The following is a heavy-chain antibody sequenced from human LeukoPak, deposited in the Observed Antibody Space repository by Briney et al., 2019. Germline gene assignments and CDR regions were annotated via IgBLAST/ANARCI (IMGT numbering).Heavy chain of an antibody. D-gene: IGHD6-19*01. CDR3: ARFVRIAVAGISLRDY. V-gene: IGHV4-39*01. J-gene: IGHJ4*02. Sequence: PSETLSLTCTVSGDSISSSSYYWGWIRQPPGKGLEWIGIIYYSGSTYYNPSLKSRVTISVDTSKNQFSLKLSSVTAADTAAYYCARFVRIAVAGISLRDYWGQGTLVTVSS. CDR2: IYYSGST. CDR1: GDSISSSSYY.